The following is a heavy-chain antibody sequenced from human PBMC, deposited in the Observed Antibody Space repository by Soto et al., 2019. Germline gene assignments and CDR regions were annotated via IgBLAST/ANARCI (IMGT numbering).Heavy chain of an antibody. V-gene: IGHV3-23*01. CDR3: ASDNKYSSSWPFDY. J-gene: IGHJ4*02. D-gene: IGHD6-13*01. CDR1: GFTFSSYA. Sequence: GGSLRLSCAASGFTFSSYAMSWVRQAPGKGLEWVSAISGSGGSTYYADSVKGRFTISRDNSKNTLYVQMNSLRAEDTAVYYCASDNKYSSSWPFDYWGQGTLVTVSS. CDR2: ISGSGGST.